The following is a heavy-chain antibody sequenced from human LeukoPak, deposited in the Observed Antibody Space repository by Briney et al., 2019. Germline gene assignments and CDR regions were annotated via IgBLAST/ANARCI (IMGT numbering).Heavy chain of an antibody. V-gene: IGHV3-21*01. J-gene: IGHJ4*02. CDR3: ARTVAGPFDY. CDR2: ISSSSSYI. Sequence: GGSLRLSCAASGFTFSSYSMSWVRQAPGKGLEWVSSISSSSSYIYYADSVKGRFTISRDNAKNSLYLRMNSLRAEDTAAYYCARTVAGPFDYWGQGTLVTVSS. CDR1: GFTFSSYS. D-gene: IGHD6-19*01.